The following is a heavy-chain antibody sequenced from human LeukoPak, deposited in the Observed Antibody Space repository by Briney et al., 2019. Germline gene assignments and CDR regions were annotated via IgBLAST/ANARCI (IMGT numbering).Heavy chain of an antibody. CDR1: GGSISSGDYY. CDR2: IYYSGST. D-gene: IGHD6-13*01. Sequence: SETLSLTCNVSGGSISSGDYYWSWIRQPPGKGLEWIGYIYYSGSTYYNPSLKSRVTISVDTSKNQFSLKLSSVTAADTAVYYCARAEKQQLDYYFDYWGQGTLVTVSS. V-gene: IGHV4-30-4*01. J-gene: IGHJ4*02. CDR3: ARAEKQQLDYYFDY.